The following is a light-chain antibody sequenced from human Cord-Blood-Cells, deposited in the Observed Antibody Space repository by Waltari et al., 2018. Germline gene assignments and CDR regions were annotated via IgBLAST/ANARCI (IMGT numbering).Light chain of an antibody. Sequence: IQLTQSPSSLSASVGDRVTITCRASQGISSYLAWYQQKPGKAPKLLIYAASTLQSWVPARFSGSGSGTDFTLTISGLQPEDFATYYCQQLNSLFTFGPGTKVDIK. CDR3: QQLNSLFT. CDR1: QGISSY. CDR2: AAS. V-gene: IGKV1-9*01. J-gene: IGKJ3*01.